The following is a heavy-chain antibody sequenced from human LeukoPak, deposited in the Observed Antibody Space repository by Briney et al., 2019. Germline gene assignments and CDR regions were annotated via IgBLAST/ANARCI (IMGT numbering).Heavy chain of an antibody. CDR2: ISHDGSNK. CDR3: AKDGGCSSTSCSYFFDY. D-gene: IGHD2-2*01. V-gene: IGHV3-30*18. J-gene: IGHJ4*02. Sequence: PGGSLRLSCAASGFTFSSYGMHWVRQAPGKGLEWVAVISHDGSNKYYADSVKGRFTISRDNSKNTLYLQMNSLRAEDTAVYYCAKDGGCSSTSCSYFFDYWGQGTLVTVSA. CDR1: GFTFSSYG.